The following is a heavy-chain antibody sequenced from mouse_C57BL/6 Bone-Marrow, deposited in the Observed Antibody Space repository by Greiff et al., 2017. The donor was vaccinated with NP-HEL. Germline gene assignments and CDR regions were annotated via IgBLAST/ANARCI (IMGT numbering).Heavy chain of an antibody. Sequence: EVKLMESEGGLVQPGRSMKLSCTASGFTFSDYYMAWVRQVPEKGLEWVANINYDGSSTYYLDSLKSRFIISRDNAKNILYLQMSSLKSEDTATYYCARGVLYYDYDVGFDYWGQGTTLTVSS. V-gene: IGHV5-16*01. CDR3: ARGVLYYDYDVGFDY. D-gene: IGHD2-4*01. CDR1: GFTFSDYY. J-gene: IGHJ2*01. CDR2: INYDGSST.